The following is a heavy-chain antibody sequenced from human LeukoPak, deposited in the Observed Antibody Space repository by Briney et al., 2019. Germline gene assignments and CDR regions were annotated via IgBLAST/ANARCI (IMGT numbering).Heavy chain of an antibody. CDR1: GFTFSNYW. D-gene: IGHD2-15*01. CDR2: IKKEGSDK. Sequence: GGSLRLTCAASGFTFSNYWMSWVRQAPGKGLEWVANIKKEGSDKYYVDSVKGRFTISRDNAKKSLFLQMNSLRAEDTAVYYCTGGPGYWGQGTLVTVSS. V-gene: IGHV3-7*01. J-gene: IGHJ4*02. CDR3: TGGPGY.